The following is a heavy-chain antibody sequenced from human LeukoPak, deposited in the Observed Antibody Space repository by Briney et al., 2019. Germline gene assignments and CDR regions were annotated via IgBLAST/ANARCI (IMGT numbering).Heavy chain of an antibody. CDR3: ARDAIVVPAAIRQGFMDV. J-gene: IGHJ6*03. D-gene: IGHD2-2*01. CDR2: ISISSSYI. CDR1: GFTFSSYS. Sequence: GRSLRLSCAASGFTFSSYSMNWVRQAPGKWLEWVSSISISSSYIYYADSVKGRFTISRDNAKNSLYLQMNSLRAEDTAVYYCARDAIVVPAAIRQGFMDVWGKGTTVTISS. V-gene: IGHV3-21*01.